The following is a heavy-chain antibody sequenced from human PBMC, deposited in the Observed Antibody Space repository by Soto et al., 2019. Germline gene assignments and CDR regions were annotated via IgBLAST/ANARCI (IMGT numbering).Heavy chain of an antibody. CDR3: ASFTQDMYYGMDV. V-gene: IGHV5-51*01. J-gene: IGHJ6*02. D-gene: IGHD3-16*01. Sequence: PGESLKISCKGSGYNFTSYWIGWVRQMPGKGLECMGIIYPGDSDTRYSPSFQGQVTISADKSISTAYLQWSSLKASDTAMYYCASFTQDMYYGMDVWGQGTTVTVSS. CDR2: IYPGDSDT. CDR1: GYNFTSYW.